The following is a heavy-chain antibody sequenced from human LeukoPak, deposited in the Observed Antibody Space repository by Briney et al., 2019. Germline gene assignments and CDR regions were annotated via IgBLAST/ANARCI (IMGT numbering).Heavy chain of an antibody. CDR1: GFTFSSYW. Sequence: GGSLRLSCAASGFTFSSYWMSWVRQAPGKGLEWVADIKHDGSEKYYVDSVKGRFTISRDNAKNSLYLQMNSLRAEDTAVYYCARDKSSSWSYYYYYYGMDVWGQGTTVTVSS. V-gene: IGHV3-7*01. D-gene: IGHD6-13*01. J-gene: IGHJ6*02. CDR2: IKHDGSEK. CDR3: ARDKSSSWSYYYYYYGMDV.